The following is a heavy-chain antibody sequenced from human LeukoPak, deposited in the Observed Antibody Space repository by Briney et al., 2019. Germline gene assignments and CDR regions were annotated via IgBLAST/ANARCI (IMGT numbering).Heavy chain of an antibody. CDR1: EFTFSSHG. Sequence: GGSLRLSCAGSEFTFSSHGMSWVRQAPGKGLEWVSAIGATGGSTYYADSVKGRFTISRDNSKNTLYLQMNSLRAEDTAVYYCAQSRGYMHVWGKGTTVTISS. V-gene: IGHV3-23*01. CDR2: IGATGGST. CDR3: AQSRGYMHV. J-gene: IGHJ6*03.